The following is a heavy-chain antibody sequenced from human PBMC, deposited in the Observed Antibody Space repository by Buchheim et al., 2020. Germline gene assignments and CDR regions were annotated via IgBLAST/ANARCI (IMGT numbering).Heavy chain of an antibody. D-gene: IGHD3-3*01. CDR1: GFTFSSYW. V-gene: IGHV3-7*01. CDR3: ARGGLGEWLIGVGDV. CDR2: TKPDGSEK. J-gene: IGHJ6*02. Sequence: EVQLVESGGGLVQSGGSLRLSCAASGFTFSSYWMSWVRQAPGRGLEWVANTKPDGSEKYYVDSVKGRFTISRDNVKNSLFLQMNSLRAEDTAVYYCARGGLGEWLIGVGDVWGQGTT.